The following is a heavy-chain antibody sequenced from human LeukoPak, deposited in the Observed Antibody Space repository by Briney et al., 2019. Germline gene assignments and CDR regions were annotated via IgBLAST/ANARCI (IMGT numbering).Heavy chain of an antibody. V-gene: IGHV1-24*01. Sequence: ASVKVSCKVSGYTLTELSMHWVRQAPGKGLEWMGGFDPEDGETIYAQKFQGRVTMTKDTSTDTAYMELSSLRSEDTAVYYCATSVGATTIDYWGQGTLVTVSS. CDR1: GYTLTELS. CDR2: FDPEDGET. CDR3: ATSVGATTIDY. D-gene: IGHD1-26*01. J-gene: IGHJ4*02.